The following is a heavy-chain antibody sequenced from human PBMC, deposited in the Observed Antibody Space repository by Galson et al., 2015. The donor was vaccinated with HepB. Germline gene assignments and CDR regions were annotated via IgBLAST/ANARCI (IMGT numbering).Heavy chain of an antibody. CDR1: GGSVSSGSYY. D-gene: IGHD3-16*01. Sequence: SETLSLTCTVSGGSVSSGSYYWSWIRQPPGKGLEWIGYIYYSGSSNYNSSLKSRVTISIDTSKNQFSLKLSSVTAADTAVYYCARVRYDYVWGSVSWNFDLWGRGTLVTVSS. CDR3: ARVRYDYVWGSVSWNFDL. V-gene: IGHV4-61*01. J-gene: IGHJ2*01. CDR2: IYYSGSS.